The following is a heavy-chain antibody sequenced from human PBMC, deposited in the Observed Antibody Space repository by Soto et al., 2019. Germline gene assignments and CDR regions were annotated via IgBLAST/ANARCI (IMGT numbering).Heavy chain of an antibody. CDR2: ISGSGDRT. CDR3: AKDRGVSSWYTSDY. Sequence: GGSLRLSCAASGFSFSNYAMTWVRQAPGKGLEWVSTISGSGDRTYYAESVKGRLTISRDNSGNTLYLQMDSLRGDDTAVYYCAKDRGVSSWYTSDYWGQGTLVTVSS. CDR1: GFSFSNYA. D-gene: IGHD6-13*01. J-gene: IGHJ4*02. V-gene: IGHV3-23*01.